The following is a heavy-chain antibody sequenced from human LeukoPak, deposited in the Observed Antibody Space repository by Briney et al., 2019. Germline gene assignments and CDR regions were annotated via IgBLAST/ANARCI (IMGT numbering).Heavy chain of an antibody. Sequence: SETLSLTCIVSGGSVSSYHWSWVRQPPGEGLEWIAHVHNSGSTNYNPSLKSRVIISVDRSKNQFSLKMNSVTAADTAVYYCVRDWEGFNFDIWGQGTMVTVSS. CDR2: VHNSGST. CDR3: VRDWEGFNFDI. V-gene: IGHV4-59*02. J-gene: IGHJ3*02. CDR1: GGSVSSYH. D-gene: IGHD1-26*01.